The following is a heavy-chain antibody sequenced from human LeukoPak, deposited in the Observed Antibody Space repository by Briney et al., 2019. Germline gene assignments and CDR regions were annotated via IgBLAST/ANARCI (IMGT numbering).Heavy chain of an antibody. J-gene: IGHJ1*01. V-gene: IGHV7-4-1*02. CDR2: INTNTGNP. Sequence: ASVKVSCKASGYTFTTYSMHWVRQAPGQGLEWMEWINTNTGNPTYAQGFTGRFVFSLDTSVTTAYLQISSLKAEDTAVYYCARATVEETAEYFQHWGQGTLVTVSS. CDR3: ARATVEETAEYFQH. D-gene: IGHD4-23*01. CDR1: GYTFTTYS.